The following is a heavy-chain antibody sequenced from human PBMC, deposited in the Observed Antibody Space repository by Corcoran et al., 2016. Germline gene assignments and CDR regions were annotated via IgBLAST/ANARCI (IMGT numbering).Heavy chain of an antibody. Sequence: QVQLVQSGAEVKKPGASVKVSCKASGYTFSGYAMHWVRQAPGQRLEWMGWINTGNGNTRYSQRFQGRVTITRDTSASTAYMELSSLRSEDTAVYYCVRDLPDSFYFYGMDVWGQGTTVTVSS. V-gene: IGHV1-3*04. CDR1: GYTFSGYA. J-gene: IGHJ6*02. D-gene: IGHD4-4*01. CDR2: INTGNGNT. CDR3: VRDLPDSFYFYGMDV.